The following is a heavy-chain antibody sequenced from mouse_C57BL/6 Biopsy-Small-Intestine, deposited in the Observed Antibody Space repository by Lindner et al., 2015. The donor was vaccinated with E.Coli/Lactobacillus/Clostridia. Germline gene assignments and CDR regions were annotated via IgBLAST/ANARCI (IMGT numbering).Heavy chain of an antibody. Sequence: EVQLQESGGDLVKPGGSLKLSCAASGFTFSTYGMSWVRQTPDKRLEWVATISSGGNYTYYPDSVKGRFTISRDNAKNTLYLQMSSLKSEDRARYYCASHYYGLSWFAYWGQGTLVTVSA. CDR3: ASHYYGLSWFAY. D-gene: IGHD1-1*01. CDR2: ISSGGNYT. J-gene: IGHJ3*01. CDR1: GFTFSTYG. V-gene: IGHV5-6*01.